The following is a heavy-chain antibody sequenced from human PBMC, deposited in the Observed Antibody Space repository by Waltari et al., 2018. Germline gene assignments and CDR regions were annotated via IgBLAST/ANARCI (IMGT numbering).Heavy chain of an antibody. CDR2: IYTSGST. V-gene: IGHV4-61*09. Sequence: QVQLQESGPGLVKPSQTLSLTCTVSGGSISSGSYYWSWIRQPAGKGLEWIGYIYTSGSTNYHPSLKSRVTISVDTSKNQFSLKLSSVTAADTAVYYCARYGGQGVSGDYWGQGTLVTVSS. CDR1: GGSISSGSYY. CDR3: ARYGGQGVSGDY. J-gene: IGHJ4*02. D-gene: IGHD5-12*01.